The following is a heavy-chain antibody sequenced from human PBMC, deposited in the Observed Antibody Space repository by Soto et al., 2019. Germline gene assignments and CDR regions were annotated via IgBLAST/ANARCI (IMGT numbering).Heavy chain of an antibody. J-gene: IGHJ3*02. Sequence: GESLRLSFAASVFTFSSYAMSWVRQAPGKGLEWVSAISGSGGSTYYADSVKGRFTISRDNSKDTLYLQMNSLRAEDTAVYYFPKDPYTIWSQGTMVTVSS. CDR3: PKDPYTI. D-gene: IGHD2-2*02. CDR2: ISGSGGST. V-gene: IGHV3-23*01. CDR1: VFTFSSYA.